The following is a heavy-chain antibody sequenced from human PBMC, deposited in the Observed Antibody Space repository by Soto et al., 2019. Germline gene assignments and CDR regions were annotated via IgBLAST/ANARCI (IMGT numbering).Heavy chain of an antibody. CDR2: MNPNSGNT. Sequence: QVQLVQSGAEVKKPGASVKVSCKASGYTFTSYDINWVRQATGQRLESMGWMNPNSGNTAYAQKCQGRVTMTGNTSMSTAYMELRSLRSEDTAVYYCARGNEYGGNFDYWGQGTLVTVSS. CDR1: GYTFTSYD. D-gene: IGHD2-15*01. CDR3: ARGNEYGGNFDY. V-gene: IGHV1-8*01. J-gene: IGHJ4*02.